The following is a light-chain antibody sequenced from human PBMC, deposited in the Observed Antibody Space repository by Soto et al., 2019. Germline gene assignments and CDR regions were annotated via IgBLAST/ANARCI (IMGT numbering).Light chain of an antibody. CDR3: SSYASSSTLVV. V-gene: IGLV2-14*03. J-gene: IGLJ3*02. CDR2: DVS. CDR1: SSDIGAYNY. Sequence: QSALTQPASVSGSPGQSITISCTGTSSDIGAYNYVSWYQQYPGKSPKLMISDVSFRASGVSNRFSGSKSGNMASLTISGLQAEDEAEYFCSSYASSSTLVVFGGGTKLTVL.